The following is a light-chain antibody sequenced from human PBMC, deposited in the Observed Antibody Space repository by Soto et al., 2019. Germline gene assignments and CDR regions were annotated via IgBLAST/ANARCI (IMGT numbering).Light chain of an antibody. Sequence: EIVLTQSPATLSLSPLERGTLSCRASESVTNYLAWYQQKPGQAPRLLVYDVSNRATGIPARFSGGGSGTDFTLTISNLKPEDFAVYYCQQRSDWPWTFGQGTKVDIK. J-gene: IGKJ1*01. CDR3: QQRSDWPWT. CDR1: ESVTNY. CDR2: DVS. V-gene: IGKV3-11*01.